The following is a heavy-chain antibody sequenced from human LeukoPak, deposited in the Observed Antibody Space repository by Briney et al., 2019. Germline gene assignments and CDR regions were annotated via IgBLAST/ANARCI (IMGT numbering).Heavy chain of an antibody. CDR2: NRSSSSTM. J-gene: IGHJ4*02. D-gene: IGHD3-10*01. CDR3: ARAGYYGSGNYYTSDY. Sequence: PGGSLRLTCAASGFTFSSYSMNWVRQAPGKGLEWISYNRSSSSTMYYADSVKGRFTISRVNAKNSLYLQMNSLRAEDTAMYYCARAGYYGSGNYYTSDYWGQGTLVTVSS. V-gene: IGHV3-48*01. CDR1: GFTFSSYS.